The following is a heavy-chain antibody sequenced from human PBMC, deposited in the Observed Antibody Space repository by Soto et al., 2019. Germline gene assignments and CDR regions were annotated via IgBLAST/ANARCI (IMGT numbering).Heavy chain of an antibody. CDR3: ATKLAGHNPFDD. J-gene: IGHJ4*02. Sequence: EVQLLESGGGLVQPGGSLRLSCAASGFTFSTYPMSWVRQTPGKGLEWVSGISAGGVDTPYADSVKGRFTISRDNSKNMLYLQMNSLRVEDTAVYYCATKLAGHNPFDDWGQGTMVTVSS. CDR1: GFTFSTYP. CDR2: ISAGGVDT. V-gene: IGHV3-23*01. D-gene: IGHD6-19*01.